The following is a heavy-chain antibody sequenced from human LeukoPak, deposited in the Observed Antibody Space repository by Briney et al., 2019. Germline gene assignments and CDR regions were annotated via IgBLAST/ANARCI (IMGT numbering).Heavy chain of an antibody. J-gene: IGHJ5*02. V-gene: IGHV1-2*02. CDR3: ARDHPIVVVPGDWFDP. D-gene: IGHD2-2*01. CDR1: GYTFTGYY. Sequence: ASVKVSCKASGYTFTGYYMHWVRQAPGRGLEWMGWINPNSGGTNYAQKFQGRVTMTRDTSISTAYMELSRLRSDDTAVYYCARDHPIVVVPGDWFDPWGQGTLVTVSS. CDR2: INPNSGGT.